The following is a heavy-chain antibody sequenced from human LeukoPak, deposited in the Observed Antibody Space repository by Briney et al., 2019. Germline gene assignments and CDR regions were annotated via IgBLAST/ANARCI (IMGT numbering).Heavy chain of an antibody. D-gene: IGHD3-16*01. CDR1: GYTFTSYA. J-gene: IGHJ6*03. Sequence: ASVKVPCKASGYTFTSYALNWVRQAPGQGLEWMGWINTNNGNPTYAQAFTGRFVFSLDISVSTAYYCARQLGAFSPHYYFYMDVWGKGTTVAISS. CDR2: INTNNGNP. V-gene: IGHV7-4-1*01. CDR3: MDV.